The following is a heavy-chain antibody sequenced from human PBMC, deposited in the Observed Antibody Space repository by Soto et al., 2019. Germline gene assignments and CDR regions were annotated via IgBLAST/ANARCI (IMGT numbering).Heavy chain of an antibody. Sequence: ASVQVSCQASGYTFTSYYMHWVREAPGQGLEWMGIINPSGGSTSYAQKFQGRVTMTRDTSTSTVYMELSSLRSEDTAVYYCARDGGYGDYDKRSYGMDVWGQGTTVTVSS. CDR2: INPSGGST. CDR1: GYTFTSYY. J-gene: IGHJ6*02. D-gene: IGHD4-17*01. V-gene: IGHV1-46*01. CDR3: ARDGGYGDYDKRSYGMDV.